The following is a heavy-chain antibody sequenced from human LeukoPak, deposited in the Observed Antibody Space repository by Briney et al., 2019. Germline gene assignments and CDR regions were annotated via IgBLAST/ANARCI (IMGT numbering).Heavy chain of an antibody. J-gene: IGHJ3*02. Sequence: GSLRLSCAASGFTFSSYGMHWVRQAPGKGLEWVAFIRYDGSNKYYADSVKGRFTISRDNSKNTLYLQMNSLRAEDTAVYYCAKGLRELPQGDAFDIWGQGTMVTVSS. V-gene: IGHV3-30*02. CDR2: IRYDGSNK. CDR1: GFTFSSYG. D-gene: IGHD1-26*01. CDR3: AKGLRELPQGDAFDI.